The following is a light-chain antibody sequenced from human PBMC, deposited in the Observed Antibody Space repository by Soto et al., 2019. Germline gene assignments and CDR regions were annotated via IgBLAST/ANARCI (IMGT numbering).Light chain of an antibody. V-gene: IGLV2-14*01. CDR2: EIS. CDR3: SSYTTNHTLV. J-gene: IGLJ2*01. CDR1: SSDVGASDY. Sequence: QSVLTQPASVSESPGQSITISCTGTSSDVGASDYVSWYQQHPGKAPQLIIYEISNRPSGVSNRFSGSKSGNTASLTISGLQAEDESDYYCSSYTTNHTLVFGGGTKLTVL.